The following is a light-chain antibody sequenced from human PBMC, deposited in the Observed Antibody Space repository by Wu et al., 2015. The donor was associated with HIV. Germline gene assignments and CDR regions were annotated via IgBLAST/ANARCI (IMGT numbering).Light chain of an antibody. J-gene: IGKJ4*01. Sequence: IVMTQSPATLSVSPGERATLSCRASQSVGNNLAWYQQKPGQAPRLLIRDSSTRATGVPARFSGSGSGTEFTLTISSLQSEDFATYYCLQHNSYPLTFGGGTKVEIK. CDR1: QSVGNN. CDR2: DSS. CDR3: LQHNSYPLT. V-gene: IGKV3-15*01.